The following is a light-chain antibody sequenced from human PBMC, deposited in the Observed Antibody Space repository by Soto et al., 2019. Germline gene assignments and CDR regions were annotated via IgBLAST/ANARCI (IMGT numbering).Light chain of an antibody. V-gene: IGKV3-15*01. CDR2: GAS. CDR3: HQYNNWPPWT. Sequence: IVMTQSPATLSVSPGERATLSCRASQSVSSNLAWYQQKPGQAPRLLIFGASTRANGIPARFSGSGSGTEFTLTIRSLQSEDFAIYYCHQYNNWPPWTFGQGTKVDIK. CDR1: QSVSSN. J-gene: IGKJ1*01.